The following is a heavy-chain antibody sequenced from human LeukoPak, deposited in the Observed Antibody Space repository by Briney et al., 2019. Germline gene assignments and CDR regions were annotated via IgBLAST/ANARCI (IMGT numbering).Heavy chain of an antibody. J-gene: IGHJ6*03. CDR2: INTDGSST. CDR3: ARDGVKSSSSGYYYYMDV. V-gene: IGHV3-74*01. Sequence: PGGSLRLSCAASGFTFSSYWMHWVRQAPGKGLVWVSRINTDGSSTSYADSVKGRFTISRDNAKNTLYLQMNSLRAEDTAVYYCARDGVKSSSSGYYYYMDVWGKGTTVTVSS. CDR1: GFTFSSYW. D-gene: IGHD6-6*01.